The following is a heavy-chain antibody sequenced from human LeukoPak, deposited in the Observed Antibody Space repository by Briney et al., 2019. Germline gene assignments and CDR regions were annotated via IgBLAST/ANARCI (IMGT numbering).Heavy chain of an antibody. D-gene: IGHD1-26*01. J-gene: IGHJ4*02. Sequence: GGSLRLSCVVSGFGFSDSYMTWIRQTPGKGLEWLAYISGSGSDMYYADSVKGRFTISRDNAKNSLYLQMNSLRDEDTAVYYCARDKVVGATFFDYWGQGTLVTVSS. CDR2: ISGSGSDM. CDR1: GFGFSDSY. CDR3: ARDKVVGATFFDY. V-gene: IGHV3-11*04.